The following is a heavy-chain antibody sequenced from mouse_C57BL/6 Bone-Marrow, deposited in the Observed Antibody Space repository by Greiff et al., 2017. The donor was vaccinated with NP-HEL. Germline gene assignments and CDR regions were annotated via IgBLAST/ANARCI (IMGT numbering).Heavy chain of an antibody. Sequence: QVQLQQSGAELVRPGASVKLSCKASGYTFTDYYINWVKQRPGQGLEWIARIYPGSGNTYYNEKFKGKATLTAEKSSSTAYMQLSSLTSEDSAVYFCARSGGSSPDYWGQGTTLTVSS. CDR1: GYTFTDYY. J-gene: IGHJ2*01. CDR3: ARSGGSSPDY. V-gene: IGHV1-76*01. D-gene: IGHD1-1*01. CDR2: IYPGSGNT.